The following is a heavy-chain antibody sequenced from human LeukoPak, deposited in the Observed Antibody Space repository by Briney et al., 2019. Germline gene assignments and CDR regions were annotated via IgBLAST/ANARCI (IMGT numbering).Heavy chain of an antibody. J-gene: IGHJ4*02. D-gene: IGHD5-24*01. CDR3: ARGIGYNYVDFDY. CDR2: IWYDGSNK. CDR1: GFTFSSYA. V-gene: IGHV3-33*01. Sequence: GRSLRLSCAASGFTFSSYAMHWVRQPPGKGLEWVAVIWYDGSNKYYADSVKGRFTISRDNSKNTLYLQMNSLRAEETAVYYCARGIGYNYVDFDYWGQGTLVTVSS.